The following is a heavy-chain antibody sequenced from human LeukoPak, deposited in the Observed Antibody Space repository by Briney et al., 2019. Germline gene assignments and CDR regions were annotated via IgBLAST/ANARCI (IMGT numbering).Heavy chain of an antibody. CDR3: AKDCTRSLGYYYYGMDV. Sequence: GGSLRLSCAASGFTFSSYGMHWVRQAPGKGLEWVAVISYDGSNKYYADSVKGRFTISRDNSKNTLYLQMNSLRAEDTAVYYCAKDCTRSLGYYYYGMDVWGQGTTVTVSS. V-gene: IGHV3-30*18. J-gene: IGHJ6*02. CDR2: ISYDGSNK. CDR1: GFTFSSYG. D-gene: IGHD2-8*01.